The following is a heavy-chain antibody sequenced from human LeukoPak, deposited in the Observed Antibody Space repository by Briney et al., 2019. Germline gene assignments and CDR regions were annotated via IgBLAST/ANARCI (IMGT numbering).Heavy chain of an antibody. CDR2: IFYTGST. CDR3: ARTGRHCYGSGSDVRPWPDGMDA. Sequence: PSETLSLICTVSDGSINDYYWTWIRQPPRGELEWIGYIFYTGSTNYNRSLQSRVTISVDTSKIQFALSLRSVSAADTAVYYCARTGRHCYGSGSDVRPWPDGMDAWGQGTTVTVSS. J-gene: IGHJ6*02. CDR1: DGSINDYY. V-gene: IGHV4-59*01. D-gene: IGHD3-10*01.